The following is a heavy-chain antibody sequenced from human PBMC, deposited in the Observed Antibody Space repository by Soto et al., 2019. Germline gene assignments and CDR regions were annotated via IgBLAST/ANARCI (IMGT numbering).Heavy chain of an antibody. Sequence: PWWSLRPSCSASVFTCSSYAMHWVRQAPGKGLEWVAVISYDGSNKYYADSVKGRFTISRDNSKNTLYLQMNSLRAEDTAVYYCARNYCSSTSCYLGLYYYYYYGMDVWGQGTTVTVSS. CDR1: VFTCSSYA. V-gene: IGHV3-30-3*01. CDR3: ARNYCSSTSCYLGLYYYYYYGMDV. CDR2: ISYDGSNK. D-gene: IGHD2-2*01. J-gene: IGHJ6*02.